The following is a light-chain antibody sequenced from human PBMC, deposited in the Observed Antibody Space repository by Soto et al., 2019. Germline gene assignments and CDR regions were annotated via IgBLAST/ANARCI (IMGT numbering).Light chain of an antibody. CDR2: AAS. V-gene: IGKV1-6*01. J-gene: IGKJ1*01. Sequence: AIQMTQSPSSLSASVGDRVTITCRASQGIRNDLGWYQQKPGKAPKLLIYAASSLQSGVPSRFSGSGSGTDFTLTISILQPEDFATYYCLQDYNYPTFGQGTKVEIK. CDR3: LQDYNYPT. CDR1: QGIRND.